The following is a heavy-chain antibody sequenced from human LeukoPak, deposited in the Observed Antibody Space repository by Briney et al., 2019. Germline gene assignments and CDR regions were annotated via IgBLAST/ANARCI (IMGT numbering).Heavy chain of an antibody. CDR2: IYHSGST. Sequence: PSETLSLTCTVSGYSISSGYYWGWIRQPPGKGLEWIGSIYHSGSTHYNPSLKSRVTISVDTSKNQFSLKLSFVTAADTAVYYCARDSSITIFGAVIHDAFDIWGQGTMVTVSS. V-gene: IGHV4-38-2*02. CDR3: ARDSSITIFGAVIHDAFDI. CDR1: GYSISSGYY. D-gene: IGHD3-3*01. J-gene: IGHJ3*02.